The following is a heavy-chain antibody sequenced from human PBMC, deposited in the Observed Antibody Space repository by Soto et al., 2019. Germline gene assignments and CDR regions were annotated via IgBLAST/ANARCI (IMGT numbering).Heavy chain of an antibody. CDR2: IKQDGSEK. CDR1: GFTFSSYW. Sequence: GGSLRLSCAASGFTFSSYWMSWVRQAPGKGLEWVANIKQDGSEKYYVDSVKGRFTISRDNAKNSLYLQMNSLRAEDTAVYYCARDGTGITIFGVVIGGYYMDVWGKGTTVTVAS. J-gene: IGHJ6*03. V-gene: IGHV3-7*01. CDR3: ARDGTGITIFGVVIGGYYMDV. D-gene: IGHD3-3*01.